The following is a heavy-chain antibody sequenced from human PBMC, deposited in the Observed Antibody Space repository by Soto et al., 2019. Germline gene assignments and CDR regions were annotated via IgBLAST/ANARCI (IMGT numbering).Heavy chain of an antibody. V-gene: IGHV4-34*01. CDR2: INHSGST. D-gene: IGHD6-13*01. J-gene: IGHJ2*01. CDR3: ARESIAAAGTREDWYFDL. Sequence: SSETLSLTCAVYGGSFSGYYWSWIRQPPGKGLEWIGEINHSGSTNYNPSLKSRVTISVDTSKNQFSLKLSSVTAADTAVYYCARESIAAAGTREDWYFDLWGRGTLVTVSS. CDR1: GGSFSGYY.